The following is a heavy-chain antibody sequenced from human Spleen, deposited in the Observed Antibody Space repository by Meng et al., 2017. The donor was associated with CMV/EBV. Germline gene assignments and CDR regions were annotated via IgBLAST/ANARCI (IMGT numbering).Heavy chain of an antibody. CDR2: ISSSGSDI. Sequence: GGSLRLSCAASGFTFSSYTMNWVRQAPGKGLEWVSSISSSGSDIYYADSLKGRFTISRDNSKNTLYLQMNSLRAEDTAVYYCARDRIVVVPAATHQDYYGMDVWGQGTTVTVSS. V-gene: IGHV3-21*04. D-gene: IGHD2-2*01. CDR1: GFTFSSYT. J-gene: IGHJ6*02. CDR3: ARDRIVVVPAATHQDYYGMDV.